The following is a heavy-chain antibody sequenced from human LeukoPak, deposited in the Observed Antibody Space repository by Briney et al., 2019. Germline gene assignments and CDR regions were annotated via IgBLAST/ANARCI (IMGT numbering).Heavy chain of an antibody. CDR3: AKDGGGYYPYYYYYMDV. V-gene: IGHV3-30*02. CDR2: IRFDGSNN. Sequence: GGSLRLSCAASGFTFNSYGIHWVRQAPGKGLEWVAFIRFDGSNNYYADSVKGRLTISRDNSKNTPYLQMNSLRAEDTAVYYCAKDGGGYYPYYYYYMDVWGKGTTVTISS. D-gene: IGHD3-22*01. J-gene: IGHJ6*03. CDR1: GFTFNSYG.